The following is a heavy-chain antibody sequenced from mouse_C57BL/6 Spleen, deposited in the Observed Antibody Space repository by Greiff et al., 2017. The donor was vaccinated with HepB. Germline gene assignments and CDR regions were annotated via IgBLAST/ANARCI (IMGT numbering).Heavy chain of an antibody. J-gene: IGHJ1*03. V-gene: IGHV1-15*01. CDR1: GYTFTDYE. CDR2: IDPETGGT. D-gene: IGHD2-1*01. Sequence: QVQLQQSGAELVRPGASVTLSCKASGYTFTDYEMHWVKQTPVHGLEWIGAIDPETGGTAYNQKFKGKAILTADKSSSTAYMELRSLTSEDSAVSYCARGGNYGDWYFDVWGTGTTVTVSS. CDR3: ARGGNYGDWYFDV.